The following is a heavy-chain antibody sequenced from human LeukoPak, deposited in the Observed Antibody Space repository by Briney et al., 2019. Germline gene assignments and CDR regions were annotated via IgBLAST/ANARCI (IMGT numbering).Heavy chain of an antibody. Sequence: RASVKVSCKTSGYTFATYFMHWARQAPGQGLEWMGYIKPNSGVTNYARKFRGRVTMTWDTSISTAYIELSGLTSDDTAIYYCARPTYCGSNCYFNFDYWGQGTLVTVSS. D-gene: IGHD2-21*02. CDR2: IKPNSGVT. CDR3: ARPTYCGSNCYFNFDY. J-gene: IGHJ4*02. V-gene: IGHV1-2*02. CDR1: GYTFATYF.